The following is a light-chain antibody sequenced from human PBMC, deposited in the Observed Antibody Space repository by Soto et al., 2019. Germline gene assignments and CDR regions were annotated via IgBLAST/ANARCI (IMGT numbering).Light chain of an antibody. Sequence: EIVLTQSPGTLSFSPGERATLSCRASQSVSSSYLSWYQQKPGQATRLLIYGASSRATGIPDRFSGSGSGTDFTLTISRREPEDFAVYYCQQYGSSPKTFGQGTKVDNK. V-gene: IGKV3-20*01. CDR2: GAS. CDR3: QQYGSSPKT. CDR1: QSVSSSY. J-gene: IGKJ1*01.